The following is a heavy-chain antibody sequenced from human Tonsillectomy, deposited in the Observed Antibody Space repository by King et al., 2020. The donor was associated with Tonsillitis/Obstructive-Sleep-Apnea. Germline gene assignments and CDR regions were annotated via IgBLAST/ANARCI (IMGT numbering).Heavy chain of an antibody. J-gene: IGHJ6*03. CDR2: ITWNSGDI. V-gene: IGHV3-9*01. Sequence: VQLVESGGGLVQPGRSLRLSCAASGFTFDDYAMQWVRHAPGKGLEWVSGITWNSGDIGYADSVKGRFTISRDNAKNSLYLQMNSLRAEDTALYYCAKDTGRFLTPYMDVWGKGTTVTVSS. D-gene: IGHD3-3*01. CDR1: GFTFDDYA. CDR3: AKDTGRFLTPYMDV.